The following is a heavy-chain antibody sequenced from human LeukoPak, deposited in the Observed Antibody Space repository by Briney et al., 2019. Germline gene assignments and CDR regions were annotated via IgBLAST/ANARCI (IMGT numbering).Heavy chain of an antibody. CDR3: ARRLKNSNGWTFDY. J-gene: IGHJ4*02. CDR2: ISPGDSDT. Sequence: GEALKISCKGSGCGFTIYWIGWGRQMPGKGLEGMGLISPGDSDTPYTPSLPGPVTIPAHRSLHPAYLQWSSLKASDTAIYYCARRLKNSNGWTFDYWGQGTLVTVSS. D-gene: IGHD6-19*01. CDR1: GCGFTIYW. V-gene: IGHV5-51*01.